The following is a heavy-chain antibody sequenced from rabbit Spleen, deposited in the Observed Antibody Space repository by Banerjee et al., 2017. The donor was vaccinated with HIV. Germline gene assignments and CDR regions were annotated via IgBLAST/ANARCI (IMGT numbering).Heavy chain of an antibody. V-gene: IGHV1S40*01. CDR3: ARGSATMTLVITGYYLSL. J-gene: IGHJ4*01. Sequence: QSLEESGGDLVKPGASLTLTCTASGVSFSISSYMCWVRQAPGKGLEWIACIDSGSSGLTYFATWAKGRFTISKTSSTTVTLQMTRLTAADTATYFCARGSATMTLVITGYYLSLWGQGTLVTVS. D-gene: IGHD2-1*01. CDR1: GVSFSISSY. CDR2: IDSGSSGLT.